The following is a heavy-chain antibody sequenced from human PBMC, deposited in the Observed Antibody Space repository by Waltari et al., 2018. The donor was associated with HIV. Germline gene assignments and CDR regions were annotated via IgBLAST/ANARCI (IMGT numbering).Heavy chain of an antibody. V-gene: IGHV4-39*01. CDR1: GGSISSSSYY. Sequence: QLQLQESGPGLVKPSETLSLTCTVSGGSISSSSYYWGWIRPPPGKGLEWIGSIYYSGRTNYNPALKRRVTISVDTAKNQFSLKLSSVTAADTAVYYCASHFWRGPLLPLVPYYYYGMDVWGQGTTVTVSS. D-gene: IGHD3-3*01. J-gene: IGHJ6*02. CDR2: IYYSGRT. CDR3: ASHFWRGPLLPLVPYYYYGMDV.